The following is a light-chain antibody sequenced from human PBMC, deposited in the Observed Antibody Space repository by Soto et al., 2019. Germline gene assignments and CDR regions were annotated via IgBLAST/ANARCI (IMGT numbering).Light chain of an antibody. CDR1: QSVSSGY. CDR2: GAS. J-gene: IGKJ1*01. V-gene: IGKV3-20*01. CDR3: QKYGSSPWT. Sequence: DIVLTQSPGTLSLSPGERATLSCWASQSVSSGYLAWYQQKLGQAPRLLIYGASSRAAGIPDRFSGSGFGTDFTLTISRLEPEDFAVYYCQKYGSSPWTFGQGTKVEIK.